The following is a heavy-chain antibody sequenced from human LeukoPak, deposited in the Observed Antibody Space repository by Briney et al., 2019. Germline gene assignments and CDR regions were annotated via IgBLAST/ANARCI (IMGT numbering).Heavy chain of an antibody. CDR3: ARVAVNWFDP. D-gene: IGHD4-17*01. CDR1: GGSISSGGYS. J-gene: IGHJ5*02. Sequence: SQTLSLTCTVSGGSISSGGYSWSWIRQPPGKGLGWIGYIHHSGSTYYNPSLKSRVTISVDRSKNQFSLKLSSVTAADTAVYYCARVAVNWFDPWGQGTLVTVSS. CDR2: IHHSGST. V-gene: IGHV4-30-2*01.